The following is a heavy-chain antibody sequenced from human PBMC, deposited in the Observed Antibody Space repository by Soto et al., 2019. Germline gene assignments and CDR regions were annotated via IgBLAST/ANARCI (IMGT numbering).Heavy chain of an antibody. CDR3: TRVVAATGILDYYYYMDV. D-gene: IGHD2-15*01. Sequence: EVQLVESGGGLVQPGGSLKLSCAASGFTFSGSAMHWVRQASGKGLEWVGRIRSKANSYATAYAASVKGRFTISGDDSKNTAYLQMNSLKTEDTAVYYCTRVVAATGILDYYYYMDVWGKGTTVTVSS. CDR2: IRSKANSYAT. CDR1: GFTFSGSA. J-gene: IGHJ6*03. V-gene: IGHV3-73*01.